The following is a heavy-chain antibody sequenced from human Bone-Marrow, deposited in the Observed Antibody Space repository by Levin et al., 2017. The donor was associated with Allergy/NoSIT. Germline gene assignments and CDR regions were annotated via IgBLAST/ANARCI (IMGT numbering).Heavy chain of an antibody. CDR2: IYTSGST. D-gene: IGHD6-13*01. V-gene: IGHV4-61*02. J-gene: IGHJ4*02. CDR3: ARAWGGAAADPPFDY. Sequence: SQTLSLTCTVSGGSISSVSYYWSWIRQPAGKGLEWIGRIYTSGSTNYNPSLKSRVTISVDTSKNQFSLKLSSVTAADTAVYYCARAWGGAAADPPFDYWGQGTLVTVSS. CDR1: GGSISSVSYY.